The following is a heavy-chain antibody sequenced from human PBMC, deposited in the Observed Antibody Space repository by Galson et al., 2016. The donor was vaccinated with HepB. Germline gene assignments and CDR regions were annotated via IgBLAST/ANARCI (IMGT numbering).Heavy chain of an antibody. CDR1: GFTFSSYS. D-gene: IGHD1-26*01. Sequence: SLRLSCAASGFTFSSYSMNWVRQAPGKGLEWVSSISSSSSYIYYADSVKGRFTISRDNAKNSLYLQMNSRRAEDTALYYCARGSPGYSYGMVVWGQGTTVTVSS. CDR2: ISSSSSYI. V-gene: IGHV3-21*01. J-gene: IGHJ6*02. CDR3: ARGSPGYSYGMVV.